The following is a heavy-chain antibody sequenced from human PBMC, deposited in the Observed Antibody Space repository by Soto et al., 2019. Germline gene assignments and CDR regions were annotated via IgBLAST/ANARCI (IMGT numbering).Heavy chain of an antibody. D-gene: IGHD1-26*01. V-gene: IGHV5-10-1*01. CDR1: GYTFTNYW. CDR2: IDPSDSHA. J-gene: IGHJ6*02. Sequence: ESLKISCKASGYTFTNYWITWVRQMPGKGLEWMGRIDPSDSHANYSPSFGGHVTFSVDKSTNTAYLQWSSLSPSDTATYYCGRPGAFYYYGMAVWGQGTTVTVSS. CDR3: GRPGAFYYYGMAV.